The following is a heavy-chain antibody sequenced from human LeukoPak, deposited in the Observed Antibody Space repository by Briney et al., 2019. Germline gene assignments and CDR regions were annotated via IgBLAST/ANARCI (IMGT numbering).Heavy chain of an antibody. Sequence: GGSLRLSCAASGFTFSDYYMSWVRQAPGKGLEWVSYISNSGSHTMYADSVKGRFTISRDNAKNSLSLQVNSLRADDTAVYYCARVGSIAAAGTPDYWGQGTLVIVSS. J-gene: IGHJ4*02. D-gene: IGHD6-13*01. V-gene: IGHV3-11*06. CDR1: GFTFSDYY. CDR2: ISNSGSHT. CDR3: ARVGSIAAAGTPDY.